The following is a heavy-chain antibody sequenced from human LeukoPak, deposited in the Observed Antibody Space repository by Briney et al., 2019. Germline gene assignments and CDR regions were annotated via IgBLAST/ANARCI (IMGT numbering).Heavy chain of an antibody. Sequence: ASVKVSCKASGYTFTSYGISWVRQAPGQGLEWMGWINPNSGGTNYAQKFQGRVTMTRDTSISTAYMELSRLRSDDTAVYYCAREGDIAVAGTFDYWGQGTLVTVSS. CDR3: AREGDIAVAGTFDY. CDR1: GYTFTSYG. J-gene: IGHJ4*02. V-gene: IGHV1-2*02. D-gene: IGHD6-19*01. CDR2: INPNSGGT.